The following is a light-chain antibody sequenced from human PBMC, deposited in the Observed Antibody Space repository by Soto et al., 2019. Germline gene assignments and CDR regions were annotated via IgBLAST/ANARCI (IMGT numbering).Light chain of an antibody. CDR3: AAWDDSLSGVV. V-gene: IGLV1-47*01. Sequence: QSVLTQPPSASGTPGQRVTISCSGSSSNIGRNYVYWYQQLPGTAPKLLIYRSNQRPSGVPDRFSGSQSDTSASRAVSGLRSEDEADYYCAAWDDSLSGVVFGGGTKLTVL. CDR1: SSNIGRNY. CDR2: RSN. J-gene: IGLJ2*01.